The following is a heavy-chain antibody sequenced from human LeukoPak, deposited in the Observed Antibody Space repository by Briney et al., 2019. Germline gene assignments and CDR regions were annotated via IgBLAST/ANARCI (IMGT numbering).Heavy chain of an antibody. D-gene: IGHD3-16*01. Sequence: ASVKVSCKASGGTFSSYAISWVRQAPGQGLEWMGGIIPIFGTANYAQKFQGRVTITADESTSTAYMELSSLRSEDTAVYYCASGEMITFGGVTPFDYWGQRTLVTVSS. CDR1: GGTFSSYA. CDR2: IIPIFGTA. J-gene: IGHJ4*02. CDR3: ASGEMITFGGVTPFDY. V-gene: IGHV1-69*13.